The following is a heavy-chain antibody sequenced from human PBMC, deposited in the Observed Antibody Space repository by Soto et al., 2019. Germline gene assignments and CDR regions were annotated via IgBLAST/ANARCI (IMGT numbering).Heavy chain of an antibody. J-gene: IGHJ5*02. CDR3: ARRGAGRDGYNYWFDP. V-gene: IGHV4-39*01. CDR1: GGSISSSSYY. D-gene: IGHD5-12*01. Sequence: SETLSLTCTVSGGSISSSSYYWGWIRQPPGKGLEWIGSIYYSGSTYYNPSLKSRVTISVDTSKNQFSLKLSSVTAADTAVYYCARRGAGRDGYNYWFDPWGQGTLVTVSS. CDR2: IYYSGST.